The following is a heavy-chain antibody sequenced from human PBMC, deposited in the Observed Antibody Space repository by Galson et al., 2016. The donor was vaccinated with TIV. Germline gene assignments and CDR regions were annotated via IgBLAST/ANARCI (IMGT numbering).Heavy chain of an antibody. CDR2: ISRSGTT. J-gene: IGHJ4*02. CDR3: ARWGLYDSSGYHPYLDS. V-gene: IGHV4-38-2*02. D-gene: IGHD3-22*01. Sequence: ETLSLTCSVSDYSISNSYYWGWIRQPPGKGLEWSGSISRSGTTYYNPSLKIRGTISVDTSKNQFSLKLSSVTAADTAVYYCARWGLYDSSGYHPYLDSWGQGTLVTVSS. CDR1: DYSISNSYY.